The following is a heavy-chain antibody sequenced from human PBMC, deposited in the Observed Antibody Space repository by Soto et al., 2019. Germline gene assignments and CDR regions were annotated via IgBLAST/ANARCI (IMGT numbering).Heavy chain of an antibody. Sequence: QLQLQESGPGLVKPSETLSLTCNVSGDSINSGSYYWGWIRLPPGKGLEWIGSIYYSGTTYYNPSLKSRVTMSVDTAKNQFSLKLSSVTAADTAVYYCARRFARGVRHYDYWGQGTQVIVSS. CDR1: GDSINSGSYY. D-gene: IGHD3-10*01. CDR2: IYYSGTT. V-gene: IGHV4-39*01. CDR3: ARRFARGVRHYDY. J-gene: IGHJ4*02.